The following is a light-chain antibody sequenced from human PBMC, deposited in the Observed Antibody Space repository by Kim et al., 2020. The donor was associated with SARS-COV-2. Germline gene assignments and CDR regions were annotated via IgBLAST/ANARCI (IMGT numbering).Light chain of an antibody. CDR3: QVWDSSTRV. Sequence: SYELTQPLSVSVALGQTARITCGGNNIGSKNVHWYQQKPDQAPVLVIYRDSNRPSGIPERFSGSNSGNTATLTISRAQAGDEADYYCQVWDSSTRVFGGGTQLTVL. CDR1: NIGSKN. V-gene: IGLV3-9*01. CDR2: RDS. J-gene: IGLJ3*02.